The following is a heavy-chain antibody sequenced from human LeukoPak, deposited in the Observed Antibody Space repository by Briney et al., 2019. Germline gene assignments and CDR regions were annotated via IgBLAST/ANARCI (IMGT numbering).Heavy chain of an antibody. V-gene: IGHV3-23*01. CDR3: ARDLSYRSSWSYGFDI. CDR1: GFTFSVYA. CDR2: ISGSGDST. J-gene: IGHJ3*02. Sequence: GGSLRLSCAASGFTFSVYAMNWVRQAPGKGLEGVSVISGSGDSTYYAESVKGRFTISRDNSKNTLYLRMNSLRVEDTAKYYCARDLSYRSSWSYGFDIWGQGTVVTVS. D-gene: IGHD6-13*01.